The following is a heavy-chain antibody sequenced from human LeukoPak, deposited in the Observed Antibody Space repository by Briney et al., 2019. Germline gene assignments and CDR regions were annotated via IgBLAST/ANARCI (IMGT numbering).Heavy chain of an antibody. J-gene: IGHJ4*02. CDR1: GFTFSSYS. CDR2: ISSSSSYI. V-gene: IGHV3-21*01. D-gene: IGHD6-13*01. CDR3: ARGYSSSWELDY. Sequence: GSLXLSCAASGFTFSSYSMNWVRQAPGKGLEWVSSISSSSSYIYYADSVKGRFTISRDNAKNSLYLQMNSLRAEDTAVYYCARGYSSSWELDYWGQGTLVTVSS.